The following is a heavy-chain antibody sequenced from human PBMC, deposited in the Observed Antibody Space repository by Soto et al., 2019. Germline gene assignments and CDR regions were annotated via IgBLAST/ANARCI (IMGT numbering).Heavy chain of an antibody. Sequence: QVQLQQWGAGLLKPSETLSLTCAVYGGSFSGYYWSWIRQPPGKGLEWIGEINHSGSTNYNPSLKSRVTISVDTSKNQFSLKLSSVTTADKAVYSCARVKRGSGYYRDFDYWGQGTLVTVSS. CDR1: GGSFSGYY. V-gene: IGHV4-34*01. CDR3: ARVKRGSGYYRDFDY. J-gene: IGHJ4*02. CDR2: INHSGST. D-gene: IGHD3-22*01.